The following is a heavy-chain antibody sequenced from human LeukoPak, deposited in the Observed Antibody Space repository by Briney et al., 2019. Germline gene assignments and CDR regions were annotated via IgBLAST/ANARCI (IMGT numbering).Heavy chain of an antibody. CDR3: AGRTDSSGWRSPFDY. CDR1: GFTFSSYA. V-gene: IGHV3-30-3*01. Sequence: GGSLRLSCAASGFTFSSYAMHWVRQAPGKGLEWVAVISYDGSNKYYADSVKGRFTISRDNSKNTLYLQMNSLRAEDTAVYYCAGRTDSSGWRSPFDYWGQGTLVTVSS. CDR2: ISYDGSNK. D-gene: IGHD6-19*01. J-gene: IGHJ4*02.